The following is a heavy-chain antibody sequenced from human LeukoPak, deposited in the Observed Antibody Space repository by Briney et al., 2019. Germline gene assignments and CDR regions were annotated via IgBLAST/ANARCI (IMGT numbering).Heavy chain of an antibody. V-gene: IGHV3-66*01. CDR2: MYSGGGA. Sequence: GGSLRLSCTASGFTFSNYWMSWVRQAPGKGLEWVSVMYSGGGADYADSVKDRFIISRDTAKNTLYLQMNALRPEDTAVYYCTRDSILAERHGRYDAFDIWGQGTMVTFSS. CDR1: GFTFSNYW. D-gene: IGHD3-9*01. CDR3: TRDSILAERHGRYDAFDI. J-gene: IGHJ3*02.